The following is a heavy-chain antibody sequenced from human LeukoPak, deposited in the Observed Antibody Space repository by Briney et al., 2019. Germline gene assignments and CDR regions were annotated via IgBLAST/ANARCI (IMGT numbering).Heavy chain of an antibody. V-gene: IGHV3-11*01. CDR2: ISRSGTNI. CDR3: ARDEGSRFIVVMASDWYFDL. J-gene: IGHJ2*01. D-gene: IGHD2-21*01. Sequence: PGGSLRLSCAASGFTFSDYNMSWIRQAPGKGLEWLSYISRSGTNIYYADSVKGRFTVSRDNAKNSLYLQMNSLRADDTAVYYCARDEGSRFIVVMASDWYFDLWGRGTLVTVFS. CDR1: GFTFSDYN.